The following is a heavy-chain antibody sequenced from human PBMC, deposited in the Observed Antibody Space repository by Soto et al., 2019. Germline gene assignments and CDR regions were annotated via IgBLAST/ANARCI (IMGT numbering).Heavy chain of an antibody. CDR1: GFTFSSYE. J-gene: IGHJ4*02. Sequence: EVQLVESGGGLAQPGGSLRLSCVVSGFTFSSYEMNWVRQVPGKGLEWLAYISSNGINTYYADSVMGRFTISRYNAKNSLYLQIHSLRVEDTAIYYCARGWGDVDYWGQGTLVTVSS. V-gene: IGHV3-48*03. CDR2: ISSNGINT. D-gene: IGHD2-21*01. CDR3: ARGWGDVDY.